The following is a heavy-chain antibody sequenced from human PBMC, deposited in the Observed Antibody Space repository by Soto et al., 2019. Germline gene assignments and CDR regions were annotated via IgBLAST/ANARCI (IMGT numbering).Heavy chain of an antibody. Sequence: ASVKVSCKASGYTFTGYYMHWVRQAPGQGLEWMGWINPNSGGTNYAQKFQGRVTMTRDTSISTAYMELSRLRSDDTAVYYCARASSGSYRPRVWFDPWGQGTLVTVSS. CDR1: GYTFTGYY. J-gene: IGHJ5*02. CDR3: ARASSGSYRPRVWFDP. CDR2: INPNSGGT. D-gene: IGHD1-26*01. V-gene: IGHV1-2*02.